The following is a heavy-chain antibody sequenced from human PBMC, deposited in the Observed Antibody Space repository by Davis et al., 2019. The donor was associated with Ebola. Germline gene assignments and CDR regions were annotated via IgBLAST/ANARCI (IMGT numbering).Heavy chain of an antibody. Sequence: MPSETLSLTCIVSGASVSGSNYDWSWIRQPPGKGLEWIGYIYNTRTTNYNPSLKSRVTISVDTSKNQLSLKLSYVTAADTAVYFCASGYSGFKTFDYWGQGTLVTVSS. V-gene: IGHV4-61*01. J-gene: IGHJ4*02. CDR2: IYNTRTT. CDR1: GASVSGSNYD. CDR3: ASGYSGFKTFDY. D-gene: IGHD5-12*01.